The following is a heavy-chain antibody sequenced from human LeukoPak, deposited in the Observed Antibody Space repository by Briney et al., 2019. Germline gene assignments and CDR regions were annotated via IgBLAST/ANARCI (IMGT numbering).Heavy chain of an antibody. V-gene: IGHV1-2*02. Sequence: ASVKVSCKASGYTFTGYYMHWVRQAPGQGLEWMGWINSNSGGTNYAQKFQGRVTVTRDTSISTTYMELSSLRSDDTAVYFCARGGTYNWFDPWGQGTLVTVSS. J-gene: IGHJ5*02. CDR2: INSNSGGT. D-gene: IGHD3-16*01. CDR1: GYTFTGYY. CDR3: ARGGTYNWFDP.